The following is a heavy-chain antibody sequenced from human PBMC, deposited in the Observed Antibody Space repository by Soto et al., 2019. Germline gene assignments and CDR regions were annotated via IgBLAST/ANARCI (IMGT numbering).Heavy chain of an antibody. Sequence: GGSLRLSCAASGFTFSSYSMNWVRQAPGKGLEWVSSISSSSSYIYYADSVKGRFTISRDNAKNSLYLQMNSLRAEDTAVYYCARDEIDYDFWSGYRNYFDYWGQGTLVTVSS. D-gene: IGHD3-3*01. CDR1: GFTFSSYS. CDR2: ISSSSSYI. V-gene: IGHV3-21*01. CDR3: ARDEIDYDFWSGYRNYFDY. J-gene: IGHJ4*02.